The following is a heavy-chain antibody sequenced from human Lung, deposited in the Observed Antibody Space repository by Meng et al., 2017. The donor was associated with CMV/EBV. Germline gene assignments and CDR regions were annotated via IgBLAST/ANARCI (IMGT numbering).Heavy chain of an antibody. CDR3: ARVGGCSGGGCYHRLFDY. CDR1: GGSISSGDYY. D-gene: IGHD2-15*01. Sequence: QVQLQESYAGQVHPSHTLSFTCTVSGGSISSGDYYWSWIRQPPGKGLEWIGYIYYTGSTYYNPSLKSRVIISVDTSKNQFSLKLNSVTAADTAVYYCARVGGCSGGGCYHRLFDYWGQGTLVTVSS. J-gene: IGHJ4*02. V-gene: IGHV4-30-4*01. CDR2: IYYTGST.